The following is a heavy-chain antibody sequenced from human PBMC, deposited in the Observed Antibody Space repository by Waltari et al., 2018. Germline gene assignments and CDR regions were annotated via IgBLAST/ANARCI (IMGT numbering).Heavy chain of an antibody. CDR1: GFTFSLHD. Sequence: QVQVVDSGGGVVQPGGSLRLSCAASGFTFSLHDMQWVRQAPGKGLELVAFIRNDGGNAYYADSAKGRFTISRDNSKNMVYLQMNSLRPEDTAMYFCIKGGTSFDWWGQGTLVTVSS. D-gene: IGHD1-26*01. CDR3: IKGGTSFDW. CDR2: IRNDGGNA. J-gene: IGHJ4*02. V-gene: IGHV3-30*02.